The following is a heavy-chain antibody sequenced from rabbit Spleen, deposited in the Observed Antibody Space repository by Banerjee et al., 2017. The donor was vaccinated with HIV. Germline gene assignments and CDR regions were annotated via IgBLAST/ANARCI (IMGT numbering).Heavy chain of an antibody. CDR2: IVPIFGVT. D-gene: IGHD5-1*01. J-gene: IGHJ4*01. Sequence: QLKESGGGLVQPGGSLKLSCKASGFDFSTYSMSWVRQAPGKGLEWIGYIVPIFGVTYYANWVNGRFTISSHDAQNTLYLQLNSLTAADTATYFCASVDFGRTGAYGRSTGGLWGQGTLVTVS. CDR3: ASVDFGRTGAYGRSTGGL. CDR1: GFDFSTYS. V-gene: IGHV1S7*01.